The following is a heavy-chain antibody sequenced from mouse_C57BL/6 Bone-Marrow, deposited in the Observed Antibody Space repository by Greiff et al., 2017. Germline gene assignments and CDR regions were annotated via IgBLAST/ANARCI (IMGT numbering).Heavy chain of an antibody. Sequence: VQLQPSGAELVKPGASVKVSCKASGYTFTSYWMHWVKQRPGQGLEWIGRIHPSDSYPNYNQKFKGTATFTVDKSSSTAYMQLSSLTSEDSAVYSCEIELLHGYFDVWGTGTTVPVSS. J-gene: IGHJ1*03. D-gene: IGHD2-12*01. CDR3: EIELLHGYFDV. V-gene: IGHV1-74*01. CDR2: IHPSDSYP. CDR1: GYTFTSYW.